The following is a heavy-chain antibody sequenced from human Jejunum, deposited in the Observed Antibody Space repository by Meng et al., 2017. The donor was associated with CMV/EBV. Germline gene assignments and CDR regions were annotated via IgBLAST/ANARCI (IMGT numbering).Heavy chain of an antibody. CDR1: FSGYG. CDR2: ISYDGSSK. CDR3: ARDVGGNRRDYSYGMDV. J-gene: IGHJ6*02. D-gene: IGHD4-23*01. Sequence: FSGYGMHWVRQAPGKGLEWVALISYDGSSKYYADSVKGRITISRDNSRNTLYLQMDSLGGEDTAVYYCARDVGGNRRDYSYGMDVWGQGTTVTVSS. V-gene: IGHV3-30*19.